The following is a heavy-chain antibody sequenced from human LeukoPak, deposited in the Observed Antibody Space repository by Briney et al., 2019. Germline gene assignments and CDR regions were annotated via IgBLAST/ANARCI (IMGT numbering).Heavy chain of an antibody. D-gene: IGHD3-10*01. CDR3: ARDFQTVGRGPGDS. Sequence: GGSLRLSCAASGFTFSSYEMNWVRQAPGKGLEWVSYISSSGSTIYYADSVKGRFTISRDNAKNSLYLQMNSLRAADTAVYYCARDFQTVGRGPGDSWGQGTLVTVSS. J-gene: IGHJ4*02. V-gene: IGHV3-48*03. CDR1: GFTFSSYE. CDR2: ISSSGSTI.